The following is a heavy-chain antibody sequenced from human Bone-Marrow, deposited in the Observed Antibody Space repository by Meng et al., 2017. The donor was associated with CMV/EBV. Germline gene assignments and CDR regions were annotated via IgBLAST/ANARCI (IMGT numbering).Heavy chain of an antibody. Sequence: SGPTLVKPTQTLTLTCTFSGFSLSTSGVGVGCIRQPPGKALEWLALIYWNDDKLYSPSLKSRLTITKDASKNQVVLTMTNVDPVDTATYYGAHKSVGAPLLDYWGQGTLVTVSS. J-gene: IGHJ4*02. CDR1: GFSLSTSGVG. D-gene: IGHD3-10*01. CDR3: AHKSVGAPLLDY. CDR2: IYWNDDK. V-gene: IGHV2-5*01.